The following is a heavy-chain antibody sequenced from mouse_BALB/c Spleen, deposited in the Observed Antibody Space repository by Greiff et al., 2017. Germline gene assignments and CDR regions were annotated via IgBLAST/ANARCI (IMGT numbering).Heavy chain of an antibody. D-gene: IGHD2-3*01. Sequence: EVKLEESGGGLVKPGGSLKLSCAASGFTFSSYAMSWVRQTPEKRLEWVASISSGGSTYYPDSVKGRFTISRDNARNILYLQMSSLRSEDTAMYYCARDYDGYYDFDYWGQGTTLTVSS. CDR2: ISSGGST. CDR3: ARDYDGYYDFDY. CDR1: GFTFSSYA. V-gene: IGHV5-6-5*01. J-gene: IGHJ2*01.